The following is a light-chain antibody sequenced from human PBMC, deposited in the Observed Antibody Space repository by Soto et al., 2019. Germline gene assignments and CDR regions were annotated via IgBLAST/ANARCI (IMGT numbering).Light chain of an antibody. J-gene: IGKJ1*01. CDR3: QQYNSYRT. CDR2: DAS. CDR1: QTISIW. Sequence: DIQIPQSPATLSASVGDRVTITCRARQTISIWLAWYQQKPGKAPKLLIYDASILESGVPSRFSGSGSGTEFTLTISSLQPDDLATYYCQQYNSYRTFGQGTKVDIK. V-gene: IGKV1-5*01.